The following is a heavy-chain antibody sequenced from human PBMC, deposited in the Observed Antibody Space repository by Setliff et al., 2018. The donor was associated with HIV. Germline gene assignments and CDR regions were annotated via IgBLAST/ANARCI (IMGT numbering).Heavy chain of an antibody. CDR1: GFTFSSYG. D-gene: IGHD5-12*01. J-gene: IGHJ3*02. Sequence: PGGSLRLSCTASGFTFSSYGMHWVRQAPGKGLEWVAVIWYDANSQYYADSVKGRFTISRDNSKNTLYLQMNSLGADDRAVYYCAKVRLMFLDDAFDIWGQGTMVTVSS. V-gene: IGHV3-30*02. CDR2: IWYDANSQ. CDR3: AKVRLMFLDDAFDI.